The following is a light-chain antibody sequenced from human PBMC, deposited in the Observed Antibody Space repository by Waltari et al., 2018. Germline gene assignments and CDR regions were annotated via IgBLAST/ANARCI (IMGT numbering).Light chain of an antibody. V-gene: IGKV1-39*01. J-gene: IGKJ1*01. CDR2: TAS. CDR1: QSISDY. Sequence: DIQMTQSPPALSASVGDRVVITCRASQSISDYLHWYQQKPGRAPRVLIDTASSWQRGVPTRFSGSGSGTEFTLNISTLQPEDAATYYCQQSYSSPWTFGLGTKVEIK. CDR3: QQSYSSPWT.